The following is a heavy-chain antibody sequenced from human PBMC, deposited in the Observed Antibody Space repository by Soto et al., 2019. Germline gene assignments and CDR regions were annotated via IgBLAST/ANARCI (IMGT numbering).Heavy chain of an antibody. D-gene: IGHD3-22*01. Sequence: ASVKVSCEASGYTFTSYYMHWVRQAPGQGLEWMGIINPSCGSTSYAQKFQGRVTMTRDTSTSTVYMELSSLRSEDTAVYYCARDQINYYDSSGYGGPDYWGQGTMVTV. CDR2: INPSCGST. V-gene: IGHV1-46*01. CDR3: ARDQINYYDSSGYGGPDY. J-gene: IGHJ4*02. CDR1: GYTFTSYY.